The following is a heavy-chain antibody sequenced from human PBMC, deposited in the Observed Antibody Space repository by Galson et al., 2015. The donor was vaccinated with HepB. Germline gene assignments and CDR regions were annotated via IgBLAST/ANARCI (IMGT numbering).Heavy chain of an antibody. D-gene: IGHD3-22*01. Sequence: SLRLSCAASGFTFSSYAMSWVRQAPGKGLEWVSAISGSGGSTYYADSGKGRFTISRDNSKNTLYLQMNILRAEDTAVYYCAKGTMIVVVIPFDYWGQGTLVTVSS. CDR1: GFTFSSYA. CDR3: AKGTMIVVVIPFDY. J-gene: IGHJ4*02. CDR2: ISGSGGST. V-gene: IGHV3-23*01.